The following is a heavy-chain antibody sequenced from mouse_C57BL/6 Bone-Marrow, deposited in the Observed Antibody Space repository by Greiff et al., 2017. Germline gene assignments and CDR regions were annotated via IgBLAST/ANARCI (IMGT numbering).Heavy chain of an antibody. CDR3: SKSDYDYDPFAY. CDR2: ITGKSDHYGA. V-gene: IGHV13-2*01. D-gene: IGHD2-4*01. CDR1: GFTFSNYR. Sequence: VQLVETGGGLVRPGNSLKLSCVTSGFTFSNYRMHWLRQPPGKRLEWIAVITGKSDHYGATSAESVKGSFAISRYDSKSRVYQEMNREREEDTAKYFGSKSDYDYDPFAYWGQGTLVTVSA. J-gene: IGHJ3*01.